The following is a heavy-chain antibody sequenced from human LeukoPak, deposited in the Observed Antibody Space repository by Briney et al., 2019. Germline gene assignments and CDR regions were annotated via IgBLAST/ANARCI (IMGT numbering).Heavy chain of an antibody. Sequence: QSGGSLRLSCEASGFTFSAYAMTWVRQAPGKGLEWVSSIGSDNKPHYSESVKGRFAISRDNSKSMLFLQLNSLRDEDTAVYYCARDWEYSGSYSFDYWGQGTLVTVSS. J-gene: IGHJ4*02. CDR1: GFTFSAYA. D-gene: IGHD1-26*01. CDR2: IGSDNKP. V-gene: IGHV3-23*01. CDR3: ARDWEYSGSYSFDY.